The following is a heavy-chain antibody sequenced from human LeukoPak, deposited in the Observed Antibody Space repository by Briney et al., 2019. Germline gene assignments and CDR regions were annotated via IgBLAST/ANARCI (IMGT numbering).Heavy chain of an antibody. CDR1: GYTFTDNY. V-gene: IGHV1-2*02. Sequence: ASVKVSCKASGYTFTDNYLQWVRLAPGQGLEWMGLINAKNGDTLYAQKFQGRVTMTRDTSINTAYMELSRLTSDDTAIYYCARDTFGWLQSDSWGQGTLVTVSS. D-gene: IGHD5-24*01. CDR2: INAKNGDT. J-gene: IGHJ4*02. CDR3: ARDTFGWLQSDS.